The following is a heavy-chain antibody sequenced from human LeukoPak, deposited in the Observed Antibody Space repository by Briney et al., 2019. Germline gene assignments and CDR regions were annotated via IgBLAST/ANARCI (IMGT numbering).Heavy chain of an antibody. Sequence: SETLSLTCAVYGGSFNGYYWTWIRQPPGKGLEWIGEINHSGGTDYNPSLKSRVTISIDTSKNQFSLRLTSVTAADTAVYYRARGASGQQLVQVYWGQGTLVTVSS. CDR3: ARGASGQQLVQVY. CDR2: INHSGGT. V-gene: IGHV4-34*01. CDR1: GGSFNGYY. J-gene: IGHJ4*02. D-gene: IGHD6-13*01.